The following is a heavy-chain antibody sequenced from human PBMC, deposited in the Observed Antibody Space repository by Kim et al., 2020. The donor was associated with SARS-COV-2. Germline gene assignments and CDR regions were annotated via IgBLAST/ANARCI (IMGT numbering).Heavy chain of an antibody. J-gene: IGHJ4*02. CDR1: GFTFSAYS. V-gene: IGHV3-23*01. CDR3: ANSPRTDIYFDN. Sequence: GGSLRLSCVASGFTFSAYSMSWVRQAPGKGLEWVSTVRELFSTIHDSDADTYYADSVKGRFTISRDTFRTTVYLQMDSLRAEDTAVYFCANSPRTDIYFDNWGRGTRVTVSS. CDR2: VRELFSTIHDSDADT.